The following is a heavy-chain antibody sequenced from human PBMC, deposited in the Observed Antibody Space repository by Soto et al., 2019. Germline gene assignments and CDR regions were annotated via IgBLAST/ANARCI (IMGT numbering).Heavy chain of an antibody. CDR3: EGSWT. Sequence: EVQVLESGGGLVQPGGSLRLSCAASGFTIRNYAMSWVRQAPGKALEWVAGISGTTDRTYYRDSVEGRFNIFKDTSKNTLYLELNSLRAEDTALYRCEGSWTWGQGTLVTVSS. D-gene: IGHD5-12*01. CDR1: GFTIRNYA. CDR2: ISGTTDRT. V-gene: IGHV3-23*02. J-gene: IGHJ1*01.